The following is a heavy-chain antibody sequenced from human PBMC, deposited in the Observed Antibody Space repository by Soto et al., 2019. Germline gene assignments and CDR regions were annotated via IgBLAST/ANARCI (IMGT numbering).Heavy chain of an antibody. J-gene: IGHJ4*02. CDR1: GFTFTDYG. V-gene: IGHV5-51*01. D-gene: IGHD3-10*01. CDR2: IFPDDSDI. CDR3: AKLPPRAQSLVRYYFDY. Sequence: GESLKISCKASGFTFTDYGIGWLRQMPGKGLEWMGIIFPDDSDIKYSTSFQGQVIISADRSITTAYLQMSSLKASDTAIYYCAKLPPRAQSLVRYYFDYWGQGTPVTVSS.